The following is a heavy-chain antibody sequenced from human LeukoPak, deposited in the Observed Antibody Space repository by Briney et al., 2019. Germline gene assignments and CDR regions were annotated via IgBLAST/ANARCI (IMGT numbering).Heavy chain of an antibody. J-gene: IGHJ4*02. D-gene: IGHD5-18*01. CDR1: GFTFSSYS. CDR2: ISSSSSYI. Sequence: PGGSLRLSCAASGFTFSSYSMNWVRQAPGKGLEWVSSISSSSSYIYYADSVKGRFTISRDNAKNSLYLQMNSLRAEDTAVYYCAIRGYSYGTFDYWGQGTLVTVSS. V-gene: IGHV3-21*01. CDR3: AIRGYSYGTFDY.